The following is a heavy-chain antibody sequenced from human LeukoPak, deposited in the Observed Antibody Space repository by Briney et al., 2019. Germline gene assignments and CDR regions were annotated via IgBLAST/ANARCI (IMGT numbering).Heavy chain of an antibody. D-gene: IGHD3-3*01. CDR3: ARDPGRITIFGVVKGGYYFDY. J-gene: IGHJ4*02. CDR1: GGSFSGYY. V-gene: IGHV4-34*09. CDR2: INHSGST. Sequence: SETLSLTCAVYGGSFSGYYWSWIRQPPGKGLEWIGEINHSGSTNYNPSLRSRVTISVDTSKNQFSLKLSSVTAADTAVYYCARDPGRITIFGVVKGGYYFDYWGQGTLVTVSS.